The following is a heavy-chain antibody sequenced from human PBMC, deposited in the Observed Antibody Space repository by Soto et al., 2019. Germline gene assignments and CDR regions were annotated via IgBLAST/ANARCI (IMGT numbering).Heavy chain of an antibody. J-gene: IGHJ4*02. Sequence: EVQLLESGGGLVQPGGSLRLSCAASGFTFSSYAMSWVRQAPGKGLEWVSAISGSGGSTYYADSVKGRFTISRDNSKNTLYLQMNSLRAEDTAVYYCATAMVRGVIISYYVAHWGQGTLVTVSS. CDR1: GFTFSSYA. D-gene: IGHD3-10*01. CDR3: ATAMVRGVIISYYVAH. V-gene: IGHV3-23*01. CDR2: ISGSGGST.